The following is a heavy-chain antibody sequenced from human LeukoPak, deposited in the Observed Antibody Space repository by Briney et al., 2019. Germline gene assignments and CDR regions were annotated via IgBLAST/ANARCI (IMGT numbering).Heavy chain of an antibody. D-gene: IGHD5-18*01. V-gene: IGHV1-69*04. CDR3: ARGAIPSYGPLDY. CDR2: IIPILGIA. CDR1: GGTFSSYA. Sequence: GSSVKVSCKASGGTFSSYAISWVRQAPGRELEWMGRIIPILGIANYAQKFQGRVTITADKSTSTAYMELSSLRSEDTAVYYCARGAIPSYGPLDYWGQGTLVTVSS. J-gene: IGHJ4*02.